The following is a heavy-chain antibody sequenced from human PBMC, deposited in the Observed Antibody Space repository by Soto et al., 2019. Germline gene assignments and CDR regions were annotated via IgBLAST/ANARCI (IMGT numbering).Heavy chain of an antibody. V-gene: IGHV1-69*02. CDR2: IIPILGIA. J-gene: IGHJ5*02. Sequence: GASVKVSCKASGGTFSSYTISWVRQAPGQGLEWMGRIIPILGIANYAQKFQGRVTITADKSTSTAYMELSSLRSEDTAVYYCARGSWYSSSLNWFDPWGQGTLVTVSS. CDR3: ARGSWYSSSLNWFDP. D-gene: IGHD6-6*01. CDR1: GGTFSSYT.